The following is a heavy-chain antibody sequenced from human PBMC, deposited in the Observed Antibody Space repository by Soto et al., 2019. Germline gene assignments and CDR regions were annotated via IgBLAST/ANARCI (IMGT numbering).Heavy chain of an antibody. D-gene: IGHD4-4*01. J-gene: IGHJ6*02. CDR3: ERDLTTVKYGMDF. Sequence: GESLRLSCSASGFTFSSYSMNWVRQAPGKGLEWVSSISSSSSYIYYADSVKGRFTISRDNAKKSLYLQMNSLRAEDTAVYYCERDLTTVKYGMDFWGQGTTVTGSS. CDR2: ISSSSSYI. CDR1: GFTFSSYS. V-gene: IGHV3-21*01.